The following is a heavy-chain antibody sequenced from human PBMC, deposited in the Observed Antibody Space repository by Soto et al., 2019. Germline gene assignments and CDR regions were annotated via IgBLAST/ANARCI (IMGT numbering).Heavy chain of an antibody. V-gene: IGHV1-8*01. Sequence: GASVKVSCKASGYTFTSYDINWVRQATGQGLEWMGWMNPNSGNTGYAQKFQGRVTMTRNTSISTAYMELSSLRSEDTAVYYCATDLRCSGGSCLSYWGQGTLVTVSS. D-gene: IGHD2-15*01. CDR2: MNPNSGNT. J-gene: IGHJ4*02. CDR3: ATDLRCSGGSCLSY. CDR1: GYTFTSYD.